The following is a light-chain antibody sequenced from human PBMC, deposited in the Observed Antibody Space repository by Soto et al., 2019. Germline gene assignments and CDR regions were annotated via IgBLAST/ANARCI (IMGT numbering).Light chain of an antibody. Sequence: QSVLTQPPSASWTPGQRVTISCSGSSSKNGSNTVNWYQQLPGTAPKLLIYSNNQRPSGVPERISGSKSGTSASLAISGLQSEDEADYYCAAWDDSLNGYVFGTGTKVTVL. CDR1: SSKNGSNT. V-gene: IGLV1-44*01. J-gene: IGLJ1*01. CDR3: AAWDDSLNGYV. CDR2: SNN.